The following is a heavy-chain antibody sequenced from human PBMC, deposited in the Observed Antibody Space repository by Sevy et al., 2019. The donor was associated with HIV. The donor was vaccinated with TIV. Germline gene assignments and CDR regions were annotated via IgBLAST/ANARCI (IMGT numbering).Heavy chain of an antibody. CDR3: TNGDYYFDY. D-gene: IGHD2-21*02. V-gene: IGHV3-30*02. CDR2: IRYDGNNK. J-gene: IGHJ4*01. CDR1: GFTFRTYG. Sequence: GGCLRLSCAASGFTFRTYGMQWVRQAPGKGLEWVAFIRYDGNNKYYADSVKGRFTISRDNSKNTLYLHMNSLRAEDTAVYYCTNGDYYFDYWGHGTLVTVSS.